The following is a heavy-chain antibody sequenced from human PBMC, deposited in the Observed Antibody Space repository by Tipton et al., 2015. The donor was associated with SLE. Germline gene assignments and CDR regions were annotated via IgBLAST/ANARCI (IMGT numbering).Heavy chain of an antibody. CDR1: GGSVSSGSYY. D-gene: IGHD5-18*01. CDR2: IYYSGST. CDR3: ARDKGGYSYGYHDAFDI. Sequence: TLSLTCTVSGGSVSSGSYYWSWIRQPPGKGLEWIGYIYYSGSTNYNPSLKSRVTISVDTSKNQFSLKLSSVTAADTAVYYCARDKGGYSYGYHDAFDIWGQGTMVTVSS. J-gene: IGHJ3*02. V-gene: IGHV4-61*01.